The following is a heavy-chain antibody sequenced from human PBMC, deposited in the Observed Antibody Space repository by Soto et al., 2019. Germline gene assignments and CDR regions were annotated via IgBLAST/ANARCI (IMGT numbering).Heavy chain of an antibody. CDR3: AKDPGLRYFGWLSDYFDY. V-gene: IGHV3-23*01. J-gene: IGHJ4*02. Sequence: PGGSLRPSCAASGFTSSRYAMSWVRQAPEKALKWVSAISGSGGSTYYADSAKGRSTISRNNSKITLYLQMNSLRDQDTALTYFAKDPGLRYFGWLSDYFDYWGQGTLVTVSS. CDR1: GFTSSRYA. CDR2: ISGSGGST. D-gene: IGHD3-9*01.